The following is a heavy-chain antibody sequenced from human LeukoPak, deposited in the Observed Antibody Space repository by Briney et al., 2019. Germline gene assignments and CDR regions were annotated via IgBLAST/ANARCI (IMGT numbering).Heavy chain of an antibody. Sequence: PSETLSLTCAVYGGSFSGYYWSWIRQPPGKGLEWIGEINHSGSTNYNPSLKSRVTISVDTSKNQFSLKLSSVTAADTAVYYCARRTMAAAGNIYYYYYYMDVWGKGTTVTVSS. CDR1: GGSFSGYY. V-gene: IGHV4-34*01. CDR2: INHSGST. D-gene: IGHD6-13*01. J-gene: IGHJ6*03. CDR3: ARRTMAAAGNIYYYYYYMDV.